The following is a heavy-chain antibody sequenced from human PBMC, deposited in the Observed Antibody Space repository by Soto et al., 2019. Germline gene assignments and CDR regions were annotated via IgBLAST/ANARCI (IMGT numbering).Heavy chain of an antibody. V-gene: IGHV1-18*01. D-gene: IGHD5-18*01. J-gene: IGHJ4*02. Sequence: ASVKVSCKASGYTFTSYGISWVRQAPGQGLEWMGWISAYNGNTNYAQKLQGRVTMTTDTSTSTAYMELRGLRSDDTAVYYCARVRSTAMVKWGYFDYWGQGTLVTVSS. CDR2: ISAYNGNT. CDR3: ARVRSTAMVKWGYFDY. CDR1: GYTFTSYG.